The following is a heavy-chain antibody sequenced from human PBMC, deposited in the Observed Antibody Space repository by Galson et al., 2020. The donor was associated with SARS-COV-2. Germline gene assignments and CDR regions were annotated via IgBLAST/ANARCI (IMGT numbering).Heavy chain of an antibody. CDR2: INHSGST. V-gene: IGHV4-34*01. Sequence: SETLSLTCAVYGGSFSGYYWSWIRQPPGKGLEWIGEINHSGSTNYNPSLKSRVTISVDTSKNQFSLELSSVTAADTSVYYCARRPVATIRGWFAPWGTETLVTFSS. CDR1: GGSFSGYY. CDR3: ARRPVATIRGWFAP. J-gene: IGHJ5*02. D-gene: IGHD5-12*01.